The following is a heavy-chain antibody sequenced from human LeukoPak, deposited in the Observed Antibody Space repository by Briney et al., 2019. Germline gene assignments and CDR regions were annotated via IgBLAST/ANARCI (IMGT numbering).Heavy chain of an antibody. J-gene: IGHJ4*02. V-gene: IGHV3-21*01. CDR1: GFTFSTSN. CDR2: ITLGGSNM. D-gene: IGHD3-3*01. Sequence: GGSLRLSCAASGFTFSTSNMNWVRQTPEKGLEWVSTITLGGSNMYYHDSVKGRFTISRDNAKNLLFLQMNSLRAEDTAVYYCASWSGSSVLDYWGQGTLVTVSS. CDR3: ASWSGSSVLDY.